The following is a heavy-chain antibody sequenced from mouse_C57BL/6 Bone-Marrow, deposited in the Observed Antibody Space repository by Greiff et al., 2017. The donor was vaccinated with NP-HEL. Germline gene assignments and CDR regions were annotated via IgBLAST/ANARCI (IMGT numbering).Heavy chain of an antibody. V-gene: IGHV1-81*01. CDR1: GYTFTSYG. Sequence: LVESGAELARPGASVKLSCKASGYTFTSYGISWVKQRTGQGLEWIGEIYPRSGNTYYNEKFKGKATLTADKSSSTAYMELRSLTSEDSAVYFCARDGYRYFDVWGTGTTVTVSS. D-gene: IGHD2-3*01. CDR2: IYPRSGNT. CDR3: ARDGYRYFDV. J-gene: IGHJ1*03.